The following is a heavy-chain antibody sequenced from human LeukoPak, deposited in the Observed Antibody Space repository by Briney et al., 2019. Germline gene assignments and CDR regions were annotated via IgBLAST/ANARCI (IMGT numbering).Heavy chain of an antibody. Sequence: GGSLRLSCAASGFTFSSYGMHWVRQAPGQGLEWVAFIRYDGSNKYYADSVKGRFTISRDNSKNTLYLQMNSLRVEDTAVYYCARDRGTNYDFWSGYSTLWGQGTLVTVSS. CDR1: GFTFSSYG. D-gene: IGHD3-3*01. CDR3: ARDRGTNYDFWSGYSTL. J-gene: IGHJ4*02. CDR2: IRYDGSNK. V-gene: IGHV3-30*02.